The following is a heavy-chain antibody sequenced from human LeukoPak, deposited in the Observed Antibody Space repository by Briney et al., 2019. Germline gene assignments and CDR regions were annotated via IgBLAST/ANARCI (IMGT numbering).Heavy chain of an antibody. Sequence: ASVKVSCKTSGYTFTNLDINWLRQAPGQGLEWMGWMSPNSGDTGYAQKFQGRVSMTRDTSISTAYMELSSLRSEDTAVYYCASNPPNTGDFYYWGLGSLVTVSS. CDR2: MSPNSGDT. CDR1: GYTFTNLD. D-gene: IGHD1-1*01. CDR3: ASNPPNTGDFYY. V-gene: IGHV1-8*01. J-gene: IGHJ4*02.